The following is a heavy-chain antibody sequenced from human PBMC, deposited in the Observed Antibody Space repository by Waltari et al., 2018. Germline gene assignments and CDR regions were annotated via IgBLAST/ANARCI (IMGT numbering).Heavy chain of an antibody. CDR2: INPYSGGT. V-gene: IGHV1-2*02. Sequence: QVQLVQSGAEVKKPGASVKVSCKPSGYTFTGYYMYLVRQAPGQGLEWMGWINPYSGGTAYAQKFQGRVTLTRDTSISTAYMELNRLISDDSAMYYCATAPDAFQIINWGQGTLVTVSS. D-gene: IGHD2-2*01. J-gene: IGHJ4*02. CDR1: GYTFTGYY. CDR3: ATAPDAFQIIN.